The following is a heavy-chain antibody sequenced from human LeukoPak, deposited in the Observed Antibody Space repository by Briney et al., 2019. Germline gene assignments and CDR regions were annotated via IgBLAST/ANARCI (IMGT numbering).Heavy chain of an antibody. Sequence: GASVKVSCKASGGTFSSYAISWVRQAPGQGLEWMGRIIPIFGTANYAQKFQGRVTITTDESTSTAYMELSSLRSDDTAVYYCARAHKRWLQLNWGQGTLVTVSS. V-gene: IGHV1-69*05. CDR2: IIPIFGTA. J-gene: IGHJ4*02. CDR3: ARAHKRWLQLN. D-gene: IGHD5-24*01. CDR1: GGTFSSYA.